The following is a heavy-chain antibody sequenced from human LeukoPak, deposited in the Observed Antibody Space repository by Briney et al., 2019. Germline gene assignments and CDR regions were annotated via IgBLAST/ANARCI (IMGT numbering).Heavy chain of an antibody. CDR2: ISSSSSYI. CDR1: GFTFSSYS. Sequence: GGSLRLSCAASGFTFSSYSMNWVRQAPGKGLEWVSSISSSSSYIYYADSLKGRFTISRDNAKNSLYLQINSLRAEDSAVYYCARGTDYYDSSGYYFFDYWGQGTLVTVSS. V-gene: IGHV3-21*01. J-gene: IGHJ4*02. D-gene: IGHD3-22*01. CDR3: ARGTDYYDSSGYYFFDY.